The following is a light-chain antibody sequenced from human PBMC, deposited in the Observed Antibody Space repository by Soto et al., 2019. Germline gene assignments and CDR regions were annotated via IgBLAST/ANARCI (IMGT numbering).Light chain of an antibody. CDR3: AAWDDSLNGDV. CDR1: SSNIGSNT. J-gene: IGLJ1*01. CDR2: SNN. Sequence: QSVLTQPPSASGTPGQRVTISCSGSSSNIGSNTVNWYQQLPGTAPKLLIYSNNQRPSGVPDRFSGSKSGTSASLAISGVQSEDEGDYYCAAWDDSLNGDVFGTGTKLTVL. V-gene: IGLV1-44*01.